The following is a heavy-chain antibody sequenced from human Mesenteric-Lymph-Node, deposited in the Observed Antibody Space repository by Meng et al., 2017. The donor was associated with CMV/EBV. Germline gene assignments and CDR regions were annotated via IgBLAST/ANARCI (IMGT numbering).Heavy chain of an antibody. CDR2: ISSSSSYI. J-gene: IGHJ6*02. Sequence: GESLKISCAASGFTVSSNYMSWVRQAPGKGLEWVSSISSSSSYIYYADSVKGRFTISRDNAKNSLYLQMNSLRAEDTAVYYCARAVAPAGGDYYGMDVWGQGTTVTVSS. D-gene: IGHD2-15*01. CDR1: GFTVSSNY. V-gene: IGHV3-21*01. CDR3: ARAVAPAGGDYYGMDV.